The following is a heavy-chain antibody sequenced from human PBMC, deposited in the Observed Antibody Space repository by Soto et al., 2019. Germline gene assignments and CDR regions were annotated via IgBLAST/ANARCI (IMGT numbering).Heavy chain of an antibody. J-gene: IGHJ4*02. Sequence: EVQLLESGGNLVQPGGSLRLSCVASGFTFSSYVMSWVRQAPGKGLEWVSGISDSGGTTYSADFVKGRFTISRDNSTNTLYLPMNSLRAEETAVYYCAKGWQVRGGQFDYWGQGTLVSVSS. V-gene: IGHV3-23*01. CDR3: AKGWQVRGGQFDY. D-gene: IGHD6-19*01. CDR1: GFTFSSYV. CDR2: ISDSGGTT.